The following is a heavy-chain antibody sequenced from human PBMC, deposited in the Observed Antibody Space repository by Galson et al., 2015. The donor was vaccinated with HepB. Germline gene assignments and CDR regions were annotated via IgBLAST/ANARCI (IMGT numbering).Heavy chain of an antibody. CDR2: ISAYNGNT. CDR1: GYTFTSYG. Sequence: QSGAEVKKPGASVKVSCKASGYTFTSYGISWVRQAPGQGLEWMGWISAYNGNTNYAQKLQGRVTMTTDTSTSTAYMELRSLRSDDTAVYYCARAPSGDYVSPALIYGMDVWGQGTMVTVSS. CDR3: ARAPSGDYVSPALIYGMDV. D-gene: IGHD4-17*01. J-gene: IGHJ6*02. V-gene: IGHV1-18*04.